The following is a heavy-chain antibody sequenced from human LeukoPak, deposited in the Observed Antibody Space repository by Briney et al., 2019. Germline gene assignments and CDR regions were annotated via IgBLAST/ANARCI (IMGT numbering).Heavy chain of an antibody. CDR3: ANHFGSGYDNFDY. CDR1: GYSFNTYW. CDR2: IYPSDSDT. J-gene: IGHJ4*02. D-gene: IGHD3-3*02. Sequence: PGESLKISCKGSGYSFNTYWIGWVRQMPGKGLEWMGVIYPSDSDTRYSPSFQGQVTISADKSISTAYLQWSSLKASDTAMYYCANHFGSGYDNFDYWGQGTLVTVSS. V-gene: IGHV5-51*01.